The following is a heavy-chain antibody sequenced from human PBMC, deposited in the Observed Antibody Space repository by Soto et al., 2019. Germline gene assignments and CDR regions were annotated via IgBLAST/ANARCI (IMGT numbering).Heavy chain of an antibody. D-gene: IGHD4-17*01. V-gene: IGHV3-30*18. Sequence: QVQLVESGGGEVQPGRSLTISCAASGFTFSTYGMHWVRQTPGKGLEWVAVISYDGTNKFYSDSVKGRFTISRDNFKNPLTLQMNCLRADETAVYSCAKDLQSYGDYDYYCYGMVVCRLGTRVTVSS. CDR3: AKDLQSYGDYDYYCYGMVV. CDR2: ISYDGTNK. CDR1: GFTFSTYG. J-gene: IGHJ6*02.